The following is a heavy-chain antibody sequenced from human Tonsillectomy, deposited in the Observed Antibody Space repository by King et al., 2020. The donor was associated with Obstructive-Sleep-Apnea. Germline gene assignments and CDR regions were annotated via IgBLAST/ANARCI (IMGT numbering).Heavy chain of an antibody. V-gene: IGHV3-30*02. Sequence: VQLVESGGGVVQPGRSLRLSCAASGFTLSSYGMHWVRQAPGKGLEWVAFIRFDGSNKYYADFVKGRFTISRDNSKNTLYLQMNRLRAEDTALYYCAKDQGGNPMWDGFDLWGQGTMVTVSS. CDR3: AKDQGGNPMWDGFDL. J-gene: IGHJ3*01. D-gene: IGHD4-23*01. CDR2: IRFDGSNK. CDR1: GFTLSSYG.